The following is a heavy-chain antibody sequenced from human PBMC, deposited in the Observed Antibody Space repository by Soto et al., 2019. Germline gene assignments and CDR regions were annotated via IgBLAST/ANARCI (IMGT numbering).Heavy chain of an antibody. CDR3: TRRAAAGTEGLEH. Sequence: EVQLVQSGAEVKKPGQSLKISCRASGYGFTNSWIAWVRQMPGKGLESMGIIFPADSDTRYSPSFQGQVTTSADTSINTAYLQWTSLKASDTAMYYCTRRAAAGTEGLEHWGQGTLVTVSS. J-gene: IGHJ1*01. CDR1: GYGFTNSW. CDR2: IFPADSDT. V-gene: IGHV5-51*01. D-gene: IGHD6-13*01.